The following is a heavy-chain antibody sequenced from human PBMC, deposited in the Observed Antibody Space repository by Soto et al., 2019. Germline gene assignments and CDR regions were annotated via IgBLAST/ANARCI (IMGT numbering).Heavy chain of an antibody. CDR2: IKDDGSEK. V-gene: IGHV3-7*05. CDR1: EFTFNTYW. D-gene: IGHD6-19*01. J-gene: IGHJ6*02. CDR3: ARDWGTPGTGSAVGYYYHYGMDV. Sequence: EVQLVESGGGLVQPGGSLRLSCLASEFTFNTYWMNWVRQAPGRGLEWVANIKDDGSEKNYVDSVKGRVTISRDNAKNSLYLQRNSLRGEDTAVYFCARDWGTPGTGSAVGYYYHYGMDVWGQGTTVTVSS.